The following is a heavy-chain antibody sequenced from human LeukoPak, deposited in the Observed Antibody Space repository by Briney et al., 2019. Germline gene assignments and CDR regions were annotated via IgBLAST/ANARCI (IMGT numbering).Heavy chain of an antibody. CDR3: ARERYYYGSGSYYKDYYYGMDV. Sequence: PSQTLSLTCAVSGGSISSGGYSWSWIRQPPGKGLEWIGYIYYSGSTYYNPSLKSRVTISVDTSKNQFSLKLSSVTAADTAVYYCARERYYYGSGSYYKDYYYGMDVWGQGTTVTVSS. D-gene: IGHD3-10*01. CDR1: GGSISSGGYS. J-gene: IGHJ6*02. CDR2: IYYSGST. V-gene: IGHV4-30-4*08.